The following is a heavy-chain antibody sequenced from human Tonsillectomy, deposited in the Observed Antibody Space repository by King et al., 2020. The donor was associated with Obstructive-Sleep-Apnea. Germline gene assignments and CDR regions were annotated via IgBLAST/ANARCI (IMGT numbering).Heavy chain of an antibody. D-gene: IGHD6-19*01. CDR3: AREIRAGTAYNWFDP. CDR2: IYYSGST. Sequence: QLQESGPGLVKPSQTLSLTCTVSGGSISSGGYYWSWICQYPGKGLEWIGYIYYSGSTYYNPSLKSRVTISVDTSKNQFSLKLSSVTAADTAVYYCAREIRAGTAYNWFDPWGQGTLVTVSS. CDR1: GGSISSGGYY. J-gene: IGHJ5*02. V-gene: IGHV4-31*03.